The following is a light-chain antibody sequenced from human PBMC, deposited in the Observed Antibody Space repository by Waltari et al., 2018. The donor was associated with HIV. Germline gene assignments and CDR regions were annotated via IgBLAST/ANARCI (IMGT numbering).Light chain of an antibody. CDR3: CSYAGRYTYV. Sequence: QSALTQPRSVSGSPGQSVTISCTGTSSDVGGYTYASWYQHHPGKAPKLLIYDVTKRPSGVPDRFSGSKSGNTASLTISGLQAEDEADYYCCSYAGRYTYVFGTGTKVTVL. J-gene: IGLJ1*01. CDR2: DVT. CDR1: SSDVGGYTY. V-gene: IGLV2-11*01.